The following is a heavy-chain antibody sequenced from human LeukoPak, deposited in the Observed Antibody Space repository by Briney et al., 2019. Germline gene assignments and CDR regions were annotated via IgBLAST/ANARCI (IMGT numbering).Heavy chain of an antibody. CDR2: IYHSGST. CDR3: ARGRSFATGYSSGWAQLGY. D-gene: IGHD6-19*01. CDR1: GYSISSGYY. V-gene: IGHV4-38-2*01. J-gene: IGHJ4*02. Sequence: SETLSLTCAVSGYSISSGYYWGWIRQPPGKGLEWIGSIYHSGSTYYNPSLKSRVTISVDTSKNQFSLKLSSVTAADTAVYYCARGRSFATGYSSGWAQLGYWGQGTLVTVSS.